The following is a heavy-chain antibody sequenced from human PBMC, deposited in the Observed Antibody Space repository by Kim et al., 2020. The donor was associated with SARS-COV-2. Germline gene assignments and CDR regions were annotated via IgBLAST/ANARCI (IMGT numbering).Heavy chain of an antibody. D-gene: IGHD6-13*01. V-gene: IGHV3-48*02. Sequence: GGSLRLSCAASGFTFSSYSMNWVRQAPGKGLEWVSYISSSSSTIYYADSVKGRFTISRDNAKNSLYLQMNSLRDEDTAVYYCAREVGAAAPYYYYGMDVWGQGTTVTVSS. CDR2: ISSSSSTI. CDR3: AREVGAAAPYYYYGMDV. CDR1: GFTFSSYS. J-gene: IGHJ6*02.